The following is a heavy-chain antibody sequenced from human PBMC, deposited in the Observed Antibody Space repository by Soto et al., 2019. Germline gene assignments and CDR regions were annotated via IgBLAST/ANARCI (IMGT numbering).Heavy chain of an antibody. CDR1: GGSISSSNW. J-gene: IGHJ6*02. CDR2: IYHSGST. CDR3: AKFKYYYDSSGYYMSIYGMDV. D-gene: IGHD3-22*01. Sequence: ASETLSLTCAVSGGSISSSNWWSWVRQPPGKGLEWIGEIYHSGSTNYNPSLKSRVTISVDKSKNQFSLKLSSVTAADTAVYYCAKFKYYYDSSGYYMSIYGMDVWGQGTTVTVSS. V-gene: IGHV4-4*02.